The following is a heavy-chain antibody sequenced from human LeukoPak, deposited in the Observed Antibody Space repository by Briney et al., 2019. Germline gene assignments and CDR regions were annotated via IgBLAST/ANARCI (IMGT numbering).Heavy chain of an antibody. J-gene: IGHJ3*02. V-gene: IGHV3-30-3*02. CDR2: TSYDETKK. D-gene: IGHD1-14*01. CDR3: AKSLTRDAFDI. Sequence: GGSLRLSCTASGFTFSNYAMHWVRQAPGKGLEWVAVTSYDETKKCYADSVKGRFSISRDNSKNTVYLQMNNLRAEDTAVYYCAKSLTRDAFDIWGQGTMVTVSS. CDR1: GFTFSNYA.